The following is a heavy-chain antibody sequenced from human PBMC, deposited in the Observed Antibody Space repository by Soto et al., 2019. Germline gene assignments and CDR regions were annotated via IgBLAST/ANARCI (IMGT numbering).Heavy chain of an antibody. CDR2: IWYDGSNK. CDR3: ARDYGSGSYDYYYGMDV. D-gene: IGHD3-10*01. Sequence: QVQLVESGGGVVQPGRSLRLSCAASGFTFSSYGMHWVRQAPGMGLEWVAVIWYDGSNKYYADSVKGRFTISRDNSKNTLYLQMNSLRAEDTAVYYCARDYGSGSYDYYYGMDVWGQGTTVTVSS. J-gene: IGHJ6*02. CDR1: GFTFSSYG. V-gene: IGHV3-33*01.